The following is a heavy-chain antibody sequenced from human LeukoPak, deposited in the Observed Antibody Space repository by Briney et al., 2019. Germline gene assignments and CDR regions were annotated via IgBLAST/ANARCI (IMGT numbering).Heavy chain of an antibody. CDR3: ARWRSGGSVDY. Sequence: SETLSLTCTVSGGSISSYYWSWIRQPPGKGLEWIGYIYYSGSTNYNPSLKSRVTISVDTSKNRFSLKLSSVTAADTAVYYCARWRSGGSVDYWGQGTLVTVS. J-gene: IGHJ4*02. CDR1: GGSISSYY. V-gene: IGHV4-59*08. CDR2: IYYSGST. D-gene: IGHD2-15*01.